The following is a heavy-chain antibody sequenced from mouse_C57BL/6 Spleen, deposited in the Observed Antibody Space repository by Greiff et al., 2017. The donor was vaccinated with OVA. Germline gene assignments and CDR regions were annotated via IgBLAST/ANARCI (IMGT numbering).Heavy chain of an antibody. CDR3: ASYDYSLAMDY. J-gene: IGHJ4*01. V-gene: IGHV3-6*01. CDR2: ISYDGSN. Sequence: EVKLVESGPGLVKPSQSLSLTCSVTGYSITSGYYWNWIRQFPGNKLEWMGYISYDGSNNYNPSLKNRISITRDTSKNQFFLKLNSVTTEDTATYYCASYDYSLAMDYWGQGTSVTVSS. D-gene: IGHD2-4*01. CDR1: GYSITSGYY.